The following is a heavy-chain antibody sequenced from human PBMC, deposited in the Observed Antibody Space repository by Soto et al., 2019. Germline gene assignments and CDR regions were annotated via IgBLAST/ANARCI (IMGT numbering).Heavy chain of an antibody. CDR1: GFTFRSYW. Sequence: EVQLVESGGGLVQPGGSLRLSCAASGFTFRSYWMTWVRQAPGKGLEWVANIKGDESEKYYVESVKGRFTISRDNAKDSLYLQMNSLRAEDSAMYYCARINGGSGVWYMDVWGKGTTVTVSS. V-gene: IGHV3-7*03. J-gene: IGHJ6*03. CDR2: IKGDESEK. CDR3: ARINGGSGVWYMDV. D-gene: IGHD3-10*01.